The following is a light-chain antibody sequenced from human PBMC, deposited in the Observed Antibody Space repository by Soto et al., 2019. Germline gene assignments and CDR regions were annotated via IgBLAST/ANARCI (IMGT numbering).Light chain of an antibody. Sequence: DIQMTQSPSSLSASVGDRVTITCRASQRIGSYLNWYQQKPGKAPKLLIYAASSLQSGVPSRFRGSRSGTDFTLTISSLQPEDFATYYCQQSYSTLMYTFGQGTKLEIK. J-gene: IGKJ2*01. V-gene: IGKV1-39*01. CDR1: QRIGSY. CDR2: AAS. CDR3: QQSYSTLMYT.